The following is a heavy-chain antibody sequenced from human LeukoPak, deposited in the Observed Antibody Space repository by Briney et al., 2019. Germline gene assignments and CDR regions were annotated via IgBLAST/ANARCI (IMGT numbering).Heavy chain of an antibody. D-gene: IGHD6-19*01. Sequence: ASVKVSCKASGYTFTGYYMHWVRQAPGQGLEWMGWINPNSGGTNYAQKFQGRVTMTRDTSISTAYMELSRLRSDDTAVYYCARGMPGIAVAGRYNWFDPWGQGTLVTVSS. J-gene: IGHJ5*02. CDR3: ARGMPGIAVAGRYNWFDP. CDR1: GYTFTGYY. V-gene: IGHV1-2*02. CDR2: INPNSGGT.